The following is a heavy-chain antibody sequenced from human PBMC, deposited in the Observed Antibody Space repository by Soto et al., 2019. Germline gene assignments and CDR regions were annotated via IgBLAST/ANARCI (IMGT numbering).Heavy chain of an antibody. V-gene: IGHV3-48*01. CDR2: ISSSSSTI. D-gene: IGHD2-2*01. CDR3: AREYCSSTSCLTWFYP. Sequence: GGSLRLSCAASGFTFSSYSMNWVRQAPGKGLEWVSYISSSSSTIYYADSVKGRFTISRDNAKNSLYLQMNSLRAEDTAVYYCAREYCSSTSCLTWFYPWSQGTLVTVSS. CDR1: GFTFSSYS. J-gene: IGHJ5*02.